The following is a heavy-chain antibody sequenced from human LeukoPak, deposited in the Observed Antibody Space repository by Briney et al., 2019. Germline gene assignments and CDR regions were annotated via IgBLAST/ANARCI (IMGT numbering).Heavy chain of an antibody. CDR3: AKDDYYDTSGYRD. J-gene: IGHJ4*02. D-gene: IGHD3-22*01. V-gene: IGHV3-30*18. Sequence: GGSLRLSCAASGFTFDDYTMHWVRQAPGKGLEWVAVISYDVGKKYYADSVKGRFTISRDNSKNTLYLQMSSLRAEDTAVYYCAKDDYYDTSGYRDWGQGTLVTVSS. CDR2: ISYDVGKK. CDR1: GFTFDDYT.